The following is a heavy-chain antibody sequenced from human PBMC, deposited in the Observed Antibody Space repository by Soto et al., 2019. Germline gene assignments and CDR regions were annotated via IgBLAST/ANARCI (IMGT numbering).Heavy chain of an antibody. V-gene: IGHV1-3*04. J-gene: IGHJ4*02. Sequence: GASVKVSCKTSGYTFTNHFIHWARQAPGQRPIWMGCINTDNGDTNYSQNLQGRLTFGTDTSTTTAYMELRSLRSDDTAVYYCARDRYCSGGSCYTFDYWGQGTLVTVSS. CDR3: ARDRYCSGGSCYTFDY. D-gene: IGHD2-15*01. CDR1: GYTFTNHF. CDR2: INTDNGDT.